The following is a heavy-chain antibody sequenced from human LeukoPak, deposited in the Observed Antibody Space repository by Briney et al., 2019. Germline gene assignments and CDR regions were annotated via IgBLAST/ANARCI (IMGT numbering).Heavy chain of an antibody. CDR3: ASDIVATSGDF. CDR2: ITSSGDDI. CDR1: GFTFSDYY. Sequence: GGSLRLSCAASGFTFSDYYMSWIGQAPGKGLEGVAYITSSGDDIYYADSVKGRFTISRDNAKNALFRRMSSLRVEDTATYYCASDIVATSGDFWGQGTLVSVSS. J-gene: IGHJ4*02. D-gene: IGHD5-12*01. V-gene: IGHV3-11*01.